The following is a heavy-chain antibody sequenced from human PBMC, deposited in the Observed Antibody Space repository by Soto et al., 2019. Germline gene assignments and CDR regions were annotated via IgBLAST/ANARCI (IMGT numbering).Heavy chain of an antibody. V-gene: IGHV1-69*02. D-gene: IGHD2-2*01. CDR2: IIPILGIA. CDR1: GGTFSSYT. J-gene: IGHJ4*02. Sequence: SVKVSCKASGGTFSSYTISWVRQAPGQGLEWMGRIIPILGIANYAQKFQGRVTITADKSTSTAYMELSSLRSEDTAVYYCASGVVVVPAAMAYWGQGTLVTVSS. CDR3: ASGVVVVPAAMAY.